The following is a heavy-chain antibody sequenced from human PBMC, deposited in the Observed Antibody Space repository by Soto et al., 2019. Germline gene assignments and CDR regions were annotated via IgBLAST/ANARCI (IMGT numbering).Heavy chain of an antibody. Sequence: ASVKLSCKASGYTFTSYGISWVRQAPGQGLEWMGWISAYNGNTNYAQKLQGRVTMTTDTSTSTAYMELRSLRSDDTAVYYCARGSNYYDSSGYYGLWDYWGQGTLVTVSS. CDR2: ISAYNGNT. V-gene: IGHV1-18*01. CDR3: ARGSNYYDSSGYYGLWDY. D-gene: IGHD3-22*01. J-gene: IGHJ4*02. CDR1: GYTFTSYG.